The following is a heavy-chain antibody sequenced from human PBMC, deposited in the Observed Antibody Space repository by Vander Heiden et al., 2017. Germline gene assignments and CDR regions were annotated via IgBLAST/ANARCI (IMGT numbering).Heavy chain of an antibody. V-gene: IGHV3-48*02. J-gene: IGHJ4*02. Sequence: VQLVESGGGLVQPGGSLRLSCAASGFTFVGYSVNWVRQAPGKGLEWVSYISSSSSTIYYADSVKGRFTISRDNAKNSLYLQMNSLRDEDTAVYYCARAERWRQSPFYFDYWGQGTLVTVSS. CDR3: ARAERWRQSPFYFDY. CDR1: GFTFVGYS. CDR2: ISSSSSTI.